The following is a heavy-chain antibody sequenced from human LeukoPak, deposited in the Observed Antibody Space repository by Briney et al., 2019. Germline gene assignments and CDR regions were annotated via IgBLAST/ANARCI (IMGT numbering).Heavy chain of an antibody. CDR2: INPNSGGT. V-gene: IGHV1-2*06. Sequence: ASVKVSCXASGGTFSSYAISWVRQAPGQGLEWMGRINPNSGGTNYAQKFQGRVTMTRDTSISTAYMELSRLRSDDTAVYYCASSNDAFDIWGQGTMVTVSS. CDR3: ASSNDAFDI. J-gene: IGHJ3*02. CDR1: GGTFSSYA.